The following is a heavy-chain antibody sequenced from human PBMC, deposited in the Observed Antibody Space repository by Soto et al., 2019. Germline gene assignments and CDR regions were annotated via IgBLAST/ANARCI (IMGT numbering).Heavy chain of an antibody. Sequence: QVQLVESGGGVVQPGRSLRLSCAASGFTFSTYVMHWVRQAPGRGLEWVAVISYDGTGKYYGGSVKGRFTISRDNSKTMLYLQMNSLRAEDTAVYYCAKGPEIASDGDYVGRSDQYSYYGMGVWGQGTTVTVSS. CDR1: GFTFSTYV. CDR2: ISYDGTGK. CDR3: AKGPEIASDGDYVGRSDQYSYYGMGV. V-gene: IGHV3-30*18. J-gene: IGHJ6*02. D-gene: IGHD4-17*01.